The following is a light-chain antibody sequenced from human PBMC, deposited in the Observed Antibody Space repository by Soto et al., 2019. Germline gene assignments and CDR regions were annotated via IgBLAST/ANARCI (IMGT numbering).Light chain of an antibody. CDR2: EVN. J-gene: IGLJ2*01. V-gene: IGLV2-23*02. CDR1: SSDFGNYNL. CDR3: CSYAGRNTWV. Sequence: QSALTQPASVSGSPGQSITISCTGTSSDFGNYNLVSWYQQHPGKVPKLILFEVNKRPSGVSGRFSGSKSGNTVSLTISGLQAEDEADYYCCSYAGRNTWVFGGGTKVTVL.